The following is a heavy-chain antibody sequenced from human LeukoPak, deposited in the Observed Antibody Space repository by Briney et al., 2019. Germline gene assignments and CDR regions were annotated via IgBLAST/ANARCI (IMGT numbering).Heavy chain of an antibody. D-gene: IGHD3-10*01. CDR2: IIPTFGTA. CDR1: GGTFSSYA. J-gene: IGHJ6*03. V-gene: IGHV1-69*05. Sequence: ASVKVSCKASGGTFSSYAISWVRQAPGQGLEWMGGIIPTFGTANYAQKFQCRVTITTDESTSKAYMELSSLRSEDTAVYYCARHRSRDLWFGELRYSYMDVWGKGTTVTVSS. CDR3: ARHRSRDLWFGELRYSYMDV.